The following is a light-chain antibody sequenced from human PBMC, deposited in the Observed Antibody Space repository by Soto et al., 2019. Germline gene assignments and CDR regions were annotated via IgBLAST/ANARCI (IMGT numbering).Light chain of an antibody. J-gene: IGKJ4*01. CDR2: DSA. Sequence: EIVLTQSPATLALSPGERATLSCRASQSVGTYFAWYQQKPGQAPRLLIYDSANRATGIPARFSGSESGTDFTLTISSLEPEDFAVYYCQQRSDWPSTCGGGTKVEIK. CDR1: QSVGTY. CDR3: QQRSDWPST. V-gene: IGKV3-11*01.